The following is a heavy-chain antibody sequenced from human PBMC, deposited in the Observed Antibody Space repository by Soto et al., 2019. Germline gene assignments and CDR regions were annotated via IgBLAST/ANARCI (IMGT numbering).Heavy chain of an antibody. Sequence: QVQLVQSGAEVKKPGSSVKVSCKASGGTFSSYAISWVRQAPGQGLEWMGGSIPISDTTNYAQKFQGRVTITAAESTSTAYMELSSLRSEDTAVYYCVRSQGSSTSLEIYYYYYYGMDVWSQGTTVTVSS. V-gene: IGHV1-69*01. CDR3: VRSQGSSTSLEIYYYYYYGMDV. CDR2: SIPISDTT. J-gene: IGHJ6*02. CDR1: GGTFSSYA. D-gene: IGHD2-2*01.